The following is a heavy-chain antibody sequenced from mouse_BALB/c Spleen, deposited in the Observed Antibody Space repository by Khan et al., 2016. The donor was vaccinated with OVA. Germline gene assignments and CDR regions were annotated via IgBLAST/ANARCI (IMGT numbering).Heavy chain of an antibody. J-gene: IGHJ2*01. CDR3: TRGNWGSYYFDY. CDR1: GYTFTGYV. Sequence: EVQLQESGPQLVKPGASVRISCKASGYTFTGYVMHWVKQKPGQGLEWIGYLTPYNGAAKSNEDFKGKASLTSDKSSSTAYMELSSLTSEDSAVYYSTRGNWGSYYFDYWGQGTTLTVSS. V-gene: IGHV1S136*01. D-gene: IGHD4-1*01. CDR2: LTPYNGAA.